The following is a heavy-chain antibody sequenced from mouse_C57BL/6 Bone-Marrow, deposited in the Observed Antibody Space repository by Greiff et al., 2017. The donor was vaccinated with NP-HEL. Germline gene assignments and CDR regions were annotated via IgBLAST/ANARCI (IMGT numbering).Heavy chain of an antibody. CDR1: GYTFTNYW. J-gene: IGHJ3*01. Sequence: VQGVESGAELVRPGTSVKMSCKASGYTFTNYWIGWAKQRPGHGLEWIGDIYPGGGYTNYNEKFKGKATLTADKSSSTAYMQFSSLTSEDSAIYYCARSDGYLWFAYWGQGTLVTVSA. D-gene: IGHD2-3*01. CDR3: ARSDGYLWFAY. CDR2: IYPGGGYT. V-gene: IGHV1-63*01.